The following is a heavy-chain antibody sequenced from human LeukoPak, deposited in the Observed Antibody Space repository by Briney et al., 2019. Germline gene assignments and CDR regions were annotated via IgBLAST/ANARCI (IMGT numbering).Heavy chain of an antibody. V-gene: IGHV3-7*01. CDR1: GFTFSSYW. J-gene: IGHJ5*02. CDR3: ARPVVASVNRKTNWFDP. CDR2: IKQDGSEK. Sequence: GGSLRLSCAASGFTFSSYWMSWVRQAPGEGLEWVANIKQDGSEKYYVDSVKGRFTISRDNAKNSLYLQMNSLRAEDTAVYYCARPVVASVNRKTNWFDPWGQGTLVTVSS. D-gene: IGHD2-15*01.